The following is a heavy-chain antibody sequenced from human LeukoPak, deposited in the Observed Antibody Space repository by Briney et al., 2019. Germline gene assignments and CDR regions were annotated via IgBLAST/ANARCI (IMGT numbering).Heavy chain of an antibody. Sequence: ETLSLTCSVSGGSFEHYFWSWIRQPPGKGLEWIGYVYYSGSTDYSPSLKSRLSISADTSKNQFSLKLSSVTAADTAVYYCASHRRSHGSEYWGQGTLVTVSS. CDR1: GGSFEHYF. CDR2: VYYSGST. D-gene: IGHD3-10*01. CDR3: ASHRRSHGSEY. J-gene: IGHJ4*02. V-gene: IGHV4-59*01.